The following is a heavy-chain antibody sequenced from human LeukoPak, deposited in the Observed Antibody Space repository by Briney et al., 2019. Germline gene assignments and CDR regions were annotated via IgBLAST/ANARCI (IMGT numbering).Heavy chain of an antibody. CDR1: GFTLSGYW. V-gene: IGHV3-7*01. CDR2: INQDGSEQ. J-gene: IGHJ1*01. Sequence: GGSLRLSCAASGFTLSGYWMSWVRQAPGKELEWVANINQDGSEQYYVDSVKGRFTISRDNAKNSLFLQMGSLRVEDTAVYYCARESTAGYNSSWYGFRNWGQGTLVSVSS. CDR3: ARESTAGYNSSWYGFRN. D-gene: IGHD6-13*01.